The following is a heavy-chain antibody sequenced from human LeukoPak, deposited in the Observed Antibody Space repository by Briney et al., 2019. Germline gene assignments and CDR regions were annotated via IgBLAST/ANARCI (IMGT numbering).Heavy chain of an antibody. Sequence: GSSVKVSCKASGGTFSSYAISWVRQDPGQGLEWMGGIIPIFGTANYAQKFQGRVTITAEKSTSTAYMELSSLRSEDTAVYYCARARVPAARNYYYYYMDVWGKGTTVTVPS. V-gene: IGHV1-69*06. CDR1: GGTFSSYA. CDR2: IIPIFGTA. J-gene: IGHJ6*03. D-gene: IGHD2-2*01. CDR3: ARARVPAARNYYYYYMDV.